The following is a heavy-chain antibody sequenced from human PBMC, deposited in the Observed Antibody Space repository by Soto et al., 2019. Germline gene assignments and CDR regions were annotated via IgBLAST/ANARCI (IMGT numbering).Heavy chain of an antibody. CDR2: INPNSGGT. CDR3: AREGYTAMVKALYYYYYGMDV. D-gene: IGHD5-18*01. V-gene: IGHV1-2*02. CDR1: GYTFTGYY. Sequence: ASVKVSCKASGYTFTGYYMHWVRQAPGQGLEWMGWINPNSGGTNYAQKFQGRVTMTRDTSISAAYMELSRLRSDDTAVYYCAREGYTAMVKALYYYYYGMDVWGQGTTVTVSS. J-gene: IGHJ6*02.